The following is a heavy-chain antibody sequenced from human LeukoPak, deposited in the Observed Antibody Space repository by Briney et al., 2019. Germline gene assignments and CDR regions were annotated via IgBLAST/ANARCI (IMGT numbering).Heavy chain of an antibody. J-gene: IGHJ4*02. CDR3: AKDQSSRSYYARPFDY. CDR1: GFTFSGYG. CDR2: ISYDGSNK. Sequence: QAGGSLRLSCAASGFTFSGYGMHWVRQAPGKGLEWVAVISYDGSNKYYADSVKGRFTISRDNSKNTLYLQMNSLRAEDTAVYYCAKDQSSRSYYARPFDYWGQGTLVTVSS. D-gene: IGHD1-26*01. V-gene: IGHV3-30*18.